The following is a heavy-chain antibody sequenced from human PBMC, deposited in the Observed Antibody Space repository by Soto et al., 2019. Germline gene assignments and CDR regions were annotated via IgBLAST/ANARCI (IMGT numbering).Heavy chain of an antibody. CDR1: GFSLSTSGVG. CDR3: EHTGRHSAAGTDYYYYGMDV. CDR2: IYWDDDK. Sequence: QITLKESGPTLVKPTQTLTLTCTFSGFSLSTSGVGVGWIRQPPGKALEWLALIYWDDDKRYSQSLKSRLTITKDTSKNLVVLTMTNMDPVDTATYYCEHTGRHSAAGTDYYYYGMDVWGQGTTVTVSS. V-gene: IGHV2-5*02. D-gene: IGHD6-13*01. J-gene: IGHJ6*02.